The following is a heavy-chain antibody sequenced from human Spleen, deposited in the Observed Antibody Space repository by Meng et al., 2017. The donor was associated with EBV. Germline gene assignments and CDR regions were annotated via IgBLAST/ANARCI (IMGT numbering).Heavy chain of an antibody. CDR2: INPNSGNT. J-gene: IGHJ4*02. D-gene: IGHD3-10*01. CDR3: ARYTSGSYNFDY. Sequence: QVQLVQSGAEEKKPGASVKVSCKASGYTVTNYDINWVRQATGQGLEWMGWINPNSGNTDYAQNFQGRVTMTTNTSINTAYMELSSLRSGDTAVYYCARYTSGSYNFDYWGQGTLVTVSS. CDR1: GYTVTNYD. V-gene: IGHV1-8*01.